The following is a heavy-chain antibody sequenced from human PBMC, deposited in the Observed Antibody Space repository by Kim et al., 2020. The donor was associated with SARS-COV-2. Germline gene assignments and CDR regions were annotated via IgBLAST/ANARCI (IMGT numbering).Heavy chain of an antibody. CDR2: ISSSSTKI. CDR3: ARDSGSTWYGGIAFDV. D-gene: IGHD6-13*01. Sequence: GGSLRLSCAASGFTFSSYSMNWVRQPPGKGLEWVSFISSSSTKIYYADSVKGRFTISRDDAKNSLYLQMNSLRDDDTAMYFCARDSGSTWYGGIAFDVWGQGTMVTVSS. J-gene: IGHJ3*01. V-gene: IGHV3-48*02. CDR1: GFTFSSYS.